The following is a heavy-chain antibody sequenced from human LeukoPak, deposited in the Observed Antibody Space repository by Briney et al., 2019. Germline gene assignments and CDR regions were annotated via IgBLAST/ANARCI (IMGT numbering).Heavy chain of an antibody. J-gene: IGHJ4*02. CDR2: ISSSGSTI. D-gene: IGHD6-13*01. CDR1: GFTFSDYY. Sequence: GGSLRLSCAASGFTFSDYYMSWIRQAPGKGLEWVSYISSSGSTIYYADSVKGRFTISRDNAKNSLYLQMNSLRAEDTAVYYCARDVVSFLKYSSSFLGGRVDYWGQGTLVTVSS. CDR3: ARDVVSFLKYSSSFLGGRVDY. V-gene: IGHV3-11*01.